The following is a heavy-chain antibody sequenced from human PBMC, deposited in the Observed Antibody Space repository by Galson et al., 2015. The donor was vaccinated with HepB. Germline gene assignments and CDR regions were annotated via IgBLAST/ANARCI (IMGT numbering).Heavy chain of an antibody. CDR3: ARSVESNYYDSAGYDVYFDS. CDR2: INTYNGNT. Sequence: GLEWMGWINTYNGNTKYAQKLQGRVTMTTDTSTSTAYMELRSLRSDDTAVYYCARSVESNYYDSAGYDVYFDSWGQGTLGTVSS. V-gene: IGHV1-18*01. J-gene: IGHJ4*02. D-gene: IGHD3-22*01.